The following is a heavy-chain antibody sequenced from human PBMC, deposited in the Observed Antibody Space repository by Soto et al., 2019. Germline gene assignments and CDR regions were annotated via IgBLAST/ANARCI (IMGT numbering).Heavy chain of an antibody. V-gene: IGHV3-23*01. Sequence: GGSLRLSCAASGFTFSSYAMSWVRQAPGKGLEWVSAISGSGGSTYYADSVKGRFTISRDNSKNTLYLQMNSLRAEDTAVYYCATLWFGELSVDYWGQGTLVTVSS. CDR3: ATLWFGELSVDY. CDR1: GFTFSSYA. CDR2: ISGSGGST. D-gene: IGHD3-10*01. J-gene: IGHJ4*02.